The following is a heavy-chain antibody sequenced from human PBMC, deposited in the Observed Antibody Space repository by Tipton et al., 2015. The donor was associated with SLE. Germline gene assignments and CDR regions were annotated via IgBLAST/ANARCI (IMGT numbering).Heavy chain of an antibody. V-gene: IGHV4-39*07. D-gene: IGHD4-11*01. CDR1: GGSISTSSSS. J-gene: IGHJ6*03. Sequence: TLSLTCSVSGGSISTSSSSWGWIRQPPGKGLEWIGNVYYSGTTNYNPSLKSRVTISVDTSKNQFSVKLSSVTAADTAVYYCARLAYSISYYCYMDVWGKGTTVTVSS. CDR2: VYYSGTT. CDR3: ARLAYSISYYCYMDV.